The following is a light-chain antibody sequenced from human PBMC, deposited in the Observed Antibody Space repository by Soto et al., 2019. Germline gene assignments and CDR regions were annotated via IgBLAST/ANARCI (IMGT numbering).Light chain of an antibody. J-gene: IGLJ1*01. V-gene: IGLV1-40*01. CDR2: GNS. CDR3: QSHDSTLSGQGYV. Sequence: QSVLTQPPSVSGAPGQRVTISCTGSSSNIGAGYDVHWYQQLPGTAPKLLIYGNSNRPSGVPDRFSGSKSGTSASLDITGLQAEDEADYYCQSHDSTLSGQGYVFGTGTKVTVL. CDR1: SSNIGAGYD.